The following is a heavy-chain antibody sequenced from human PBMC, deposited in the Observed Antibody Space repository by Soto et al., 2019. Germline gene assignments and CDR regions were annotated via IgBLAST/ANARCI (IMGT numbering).Heavy chain of an antibody. CDR3: ARDYYDSSDYYYYGVDV. D-gene: IGHD3-22*01. J-gene: IGHJ6*02. CDR1: GGSISSYY. CDR2: IYYSGST. Sequence: PSETLSLTCTVSGGSISSYYWSWIRQPPGKGLEWIGYIYYSGSTNYNPSLKSRVTISVDTSKNQFSLKLSSVTAADTAVYYCARDYYDSSDYYYYGVDVWGQGTTVTVSS. V-gene: IGHV4-59*01.